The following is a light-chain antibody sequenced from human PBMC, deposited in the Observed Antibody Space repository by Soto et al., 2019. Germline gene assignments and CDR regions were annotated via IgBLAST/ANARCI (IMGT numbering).Light chain of an antibody. CDR3: QEYIQWPPGM. Sequence: DIVVTQSPATLSASPGERVTLSCRASQFVSSRLAWYQQRPGQVPRLLIYDTSTRAPGISARFSGSGSGTEFTLTINSLQSEDFSVYYFQEYIQWPPGMFGPGTTVDIK. CDR1: QFVSSR. J-gene: IGKJ1*01. V-gene: IGKV3-15*01. CDR2: DTS.